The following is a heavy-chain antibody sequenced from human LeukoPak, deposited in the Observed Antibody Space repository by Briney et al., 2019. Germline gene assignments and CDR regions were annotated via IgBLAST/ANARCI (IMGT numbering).Heavy chain of an antibody. CDR2: ISSSSSYI. J-gene: IGHJ4*02. V-gene: IGHV3-21*01. CDR3: AREAGRIVLMVYAIEVDY. D-gene: IGHD2-8*01. Sequence: GGSLRLSCAASGFTFSSYSMNWVRQAPGKGLEWVSSISSSSSYIYYADSVKGRFTISRDNAKNSLYLQMNSLRAEDTAVYYCAREAGRIVLMVYAIEVDYWGQGTLVTVSS. CDR1: GFTFSSYS.